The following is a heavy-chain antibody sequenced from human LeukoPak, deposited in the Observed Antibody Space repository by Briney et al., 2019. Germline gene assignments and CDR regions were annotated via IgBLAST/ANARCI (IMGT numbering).Heavy chain of an antibody. CDR1: GFIFSSSA. CDR3: ASHRLWFGGY. Sequence: GGSLRLSCAVSGFIFSSSAMSWVRQAPGKGLEWVSAISGGGDDTSYADSARGRFTVSRDNSKNTLYLQMNSLRAEDTAVYYCASHRLWFGGYWGQGTLVTVSS. D-gene: IGHD3-10*01. J-gene: IGHJ4*02. V-gene: IGHV3-23*01. CDR2: ISGGGDDT.